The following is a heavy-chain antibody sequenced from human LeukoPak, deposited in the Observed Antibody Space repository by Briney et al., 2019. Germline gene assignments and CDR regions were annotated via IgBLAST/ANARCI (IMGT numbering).Heavy chain of an antibody. D-gene: IGHD2-15*01. CDR3: ASAYGSGKSKVAFDI. J-gene: IGHJ3*02. CDR2: IYPVDSDT. Sequence: GESLKIPCKASAYSFTNHWFAWVRQMPGKGLEWMGIIYPVDSDTRYSPSFQGQVTISADRSITTAYLQWRSLKASDTAMYYCASAYGSGKSKVAFDIWGQGTMVTVSS. V-gene: IGHV5-51*01. CDR1: AYSFTNHW.